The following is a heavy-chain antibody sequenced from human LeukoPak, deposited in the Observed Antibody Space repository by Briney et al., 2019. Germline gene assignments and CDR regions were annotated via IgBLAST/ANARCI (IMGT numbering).Heavy chain of an antibody. CDR2: ISYSGYT. J-gene: IGHJ4*02. V-gene: IGHV4-59*01. Sequence: PSETLSLTCTVSGGSIRSYYWNWIRQAPGKGLEWVGFISYSGYTSYSPSLKSRVAISVDTAKSQFSQRLNSMTAADTAIYYCARGRNDNGGMFFDSWAQGNLVTVSS. CDR3: ARGRNDNGGMFFDS. D-gene: IGHD4-23*01. CDR1: GGSIRSYY.